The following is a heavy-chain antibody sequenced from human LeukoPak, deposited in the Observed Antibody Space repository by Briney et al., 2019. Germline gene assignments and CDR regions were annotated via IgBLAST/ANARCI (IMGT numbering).Heavy chain of an antibody. CDR3: ATWSPGLFALDY. Sequence: PSETLSLTCSVSGGSISITSYFWGWLRQPPGKGLEWIGSISYTGSTNYNPPLESRVTISVDTSKNQFPLKLSSVTAADTAVYYCATWSPGLFALDYWGQGTLVTVSS. CDR2: ISYTGST. J-gene: IGHJ4*02. V-gene: IGHV4-39*06. D-gene: IGHD3-3*01. CDR1: GGSISITSYF.